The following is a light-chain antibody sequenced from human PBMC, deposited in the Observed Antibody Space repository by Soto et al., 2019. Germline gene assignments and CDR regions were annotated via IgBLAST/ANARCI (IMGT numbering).Light chain of an antibody. V-gene: IGKV2-30*01. CDR2: KVS. CDR1: QSLVYSDGNTY. CDR3: MKGTNWRT. Sequence: DVVLTQSPLSLPVTLGQPASISCRSRQSLVYSDGNTYLNWFQQRPGQSPRRLIYKVSNRDSGVPDRFSGSGSGTDFTLEISRVEAEDVGVYYCMKGTNWRTFGQGTKVDIK. J-gene: IGKJ1*01.